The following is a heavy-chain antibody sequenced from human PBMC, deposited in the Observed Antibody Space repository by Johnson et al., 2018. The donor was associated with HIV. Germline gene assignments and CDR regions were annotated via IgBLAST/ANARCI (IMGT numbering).Heavy chain of an antibody. CDR1: GFTFSGSA. CDR3: AKARFLEHAFDI. CDR2: IYSGGST. D-gene: IGHD3-3*01. J-gene: IGHJ3*02. Sequence: VQLVESGGGLVQPGGSLKLSCAASGFTFSGSAMHWVRQAPGKGLEWVSVIYSGGSTYYADSVKGRFTISRDNSKNTLYLQMNSLRAEDTAVYYCAKARFLEHAFDIWGQGTMVTVSS. V-gene: IGHV3-66*01.